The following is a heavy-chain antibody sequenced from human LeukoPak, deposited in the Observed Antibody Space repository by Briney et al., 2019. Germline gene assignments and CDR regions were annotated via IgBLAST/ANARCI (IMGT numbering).Heavy chain of an antibody. CDR3: APGAHIAY. J-gene: IGHJ4*02. D-gene: IGHD4/OR15-4a*01. CDR2: IKQDGSEE. CDR1: GFTFSNAW. Sequence: QSGGSQRLSCAASGFTFSNAWMSWVRQAPGKGLEWVANIKQDGSEEYYVDSVKGRFTISRDNAKNSLYLQMNSLRAEDTAVYYCAPGAHIAYWGQASLVTVSS. V-gene: IGHV3-7*05.